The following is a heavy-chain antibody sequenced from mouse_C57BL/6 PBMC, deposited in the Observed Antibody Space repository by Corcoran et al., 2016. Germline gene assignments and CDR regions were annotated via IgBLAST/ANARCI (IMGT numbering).Heavy chain of an antibody. CDR2: IYPRSGNT. CDR3: ARGSLLLRYPDS. Sequence: QVQLQQSGAELARPGASVKLSCKASGYTFTSYGISWVKQRTGQGLEWIGEIYPRSGNTYYNEKFKGKATLTADKSSSTAYMELRSLTSEDSAVDYGARGSLLLRYPDSWGQGTTLTVSS. D-gene: IGHD1-1*01. V-gene: IGHV1-81*01. CDR1: GYTFTSYG. J-gene: IGHJ2*01.